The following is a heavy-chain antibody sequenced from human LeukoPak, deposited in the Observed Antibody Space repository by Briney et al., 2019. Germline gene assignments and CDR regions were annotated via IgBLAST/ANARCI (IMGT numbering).Heavy chain of an antibody. D-gene: IGHD6-13*01. Sequence: SETLSLTRTVSGGSISSYYWSWIRQPPGKGLEWIGYIYYSGSTNYNPSLKSRVTISVDTSKNQFSLKLSSVTAADTAVYYCARTNIAAVSFDYWGQGTLVTVSS. CDR1: GGSISSYY. J-gene: IGHJ4*02. CDR2: IYYSGST. V-gene: IGHV4-59*08. CDR3: ARTNIAAVSFDY.